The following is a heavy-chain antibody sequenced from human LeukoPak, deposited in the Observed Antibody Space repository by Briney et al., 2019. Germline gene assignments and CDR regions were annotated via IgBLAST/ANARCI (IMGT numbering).Heavy chain of an antibody. CDR1: GGSINSNSHH. CDR2: IYYSGTT. CDR3: ARRGDILIDYAFDY. V-gene: IGHV4-39*01. Sequence: SETLSLTCSVSGGSINSNSHHWDWIRQAPGKGLEWIGNIYYSGTTSYNPSLKSRVTISVDTSKNQFSLRLSSVTAADTAVYYCARRGDILIDYAFDYWGQGTLATVSS. D-gene: IGHD3-9*01. J-gene: IGHJ4*02.